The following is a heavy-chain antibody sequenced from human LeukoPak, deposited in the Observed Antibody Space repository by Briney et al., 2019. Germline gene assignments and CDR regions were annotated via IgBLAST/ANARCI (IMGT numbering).Heavy chain of an antibody. CDR3: ARDYYDSLTGYYSSFDY. J-gene: IGHJ4*02. V-gene: IGHV3-53*01. CDR2: IYSGGST. Sequence: GGSLRLSCAASGFTVSSNYMSWVRQAPGKGLEWVSVIYSGGSTYYADSVKGRFTISRDNAKNSLYLQMNSLRGEDTAVYYCARDYYDSLTGYYSSFDYWGQGTLVTVSS. CDR1: GFTVSSNY. D-gene: IGHD3-9*01.